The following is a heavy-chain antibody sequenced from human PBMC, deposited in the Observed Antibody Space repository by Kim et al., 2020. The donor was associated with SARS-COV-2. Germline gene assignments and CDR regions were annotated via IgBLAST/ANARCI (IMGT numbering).Heavy chain of an antibody. D-gene: IGHD3-3*01. Sequence: GGSLRLSCAASGFTFSGSAMHWVRQASGKGLEWVGRIRSKANSYATAYAASVKGRFTISRDDSKNTAYLQMNSLKTEDTAVYYCTRPFGGVGYYYGMDVWGQGTTVTVSS. CDR3: TRPFGGVGYYYGMDV. V-gene: IGHV3-73*01. CDR2: IRSKANSYAT. J-gene: IGHJ6*02. CDR1: GFTFSGSA.